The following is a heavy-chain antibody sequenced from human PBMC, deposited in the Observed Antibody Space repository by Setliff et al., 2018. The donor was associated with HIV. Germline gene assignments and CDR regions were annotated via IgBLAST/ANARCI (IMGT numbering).Heavy chain of an antibody. CDR3: ARASWFSRSSGDYYYMDV. J-gene: IGHJ6*03. CDR1: GDSVSNGAYY. Sequence: TLSLTCSVSGDSVSNGAYYWSWIRQHPGKGLEWIGHIYYSGHTHYNPSLKSRVSISVDASKNQFSLRLSSVTAADTAVYSCARASWFSRSSGDYYYMDVWGKGATVTVSS. D-gene: IGHD6-6*01. CDR2: IYYSGHT. V-gene: IGHV4-31*03.